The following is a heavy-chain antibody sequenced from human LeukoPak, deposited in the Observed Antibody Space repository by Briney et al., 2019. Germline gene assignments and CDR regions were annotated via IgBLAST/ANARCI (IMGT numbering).Heavy chain of an antibody. D-gene: IGHD2-2*01. CDR2: IYYSGST. J-gene: IGHJ4*02. CDR1: GGSISSGGYY. V-gene: IGHV4-31*03. CDR3: ARGVVPAASLDY. Sequence: SETLSLTCTVSGGSISSGGYYWSWIRQHPGKGLEWIGYIYYSGSTYYNPSLKSRVTISVDTSKNQFSLKLSSVTAADTAVYYCARGVVPAASLDYWGQGTLVTVSS.